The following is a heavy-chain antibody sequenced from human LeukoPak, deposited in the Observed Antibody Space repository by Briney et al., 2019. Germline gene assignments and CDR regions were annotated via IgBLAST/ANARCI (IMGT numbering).Heavy chain of an antibody. CDR3: ARGPYGSGSYY. V-gene: IGHV4-30-4*01. D-gene: IGHD3-10*01. CDR2: IYYSGTT. J-gene: IGHJ4*02. CDR1: GGSISSGDYY. Sequence: PSQTLSLTCTVSGGSISSGDYYWSWIRQPPGKGLEWIGYIYYSGTTYYNPSLKSRVTISVDTSKNQFSLKLTSVAAADTAVYYCARGPYGSGSYYWGQGTLVTVSS.